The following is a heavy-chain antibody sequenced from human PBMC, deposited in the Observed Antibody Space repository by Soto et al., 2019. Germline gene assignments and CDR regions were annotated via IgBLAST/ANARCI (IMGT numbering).Heavy chain of an antibody. D-gene: IGHD6-13*01. CDR2: IYSGGST. CDR1: GFTVSSNY. J-gene: IGHJ6*02. V-gene: IGHV3-53*01. Sequence: GGSLRLSCAASGFTVSSNYMSWVRQAPGKGLEWVSVIYSGGSTYYADSVKGRFTISRDNSKNTLYLQMNSLRAEDTAVYYCARDSGIAAECYYYYYGMDVWGQGTTVTVSS. CDR3: ARDSGIAAECYYYYYGMDV.